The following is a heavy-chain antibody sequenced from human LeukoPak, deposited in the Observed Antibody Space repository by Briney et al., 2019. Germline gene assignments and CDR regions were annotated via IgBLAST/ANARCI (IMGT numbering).Heavy chain of an antibody. D-gene: IGHD5-18*01. Sequence: PSETLSLTCTVSGGSISSSSAYWGWIRQPPGKGLEWIGSIYYSKNTYYNPSLKGRVTISADTSKNQFSLTLGSVSATDTAVYYCVSPRGFSYGSFDYWGQGTLVTVSS. CDR2: IYYSKNT. CDR1: GGSISSSSAY. V-gene: IGHV4-39*01. CDR3: VSPRGFSYGSFDY. J-gene: IGHJ4*02.